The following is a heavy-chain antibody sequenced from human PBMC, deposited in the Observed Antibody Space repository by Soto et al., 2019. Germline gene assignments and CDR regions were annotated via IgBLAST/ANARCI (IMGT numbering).Heavy chain of an antibody. Sequence: QVQLVESGGGVVQPGRSLRLSCAASGFTFSSYGMHWVRQAPGKGLEWVAVIWYDGSNKYYADSVKGRFTISRDNSKNTLYLQMNSLRAEDTAVYYCARTYSGSPYYFDYWGQGTLVTVSS. J-gene: IGHJ4*02. CDR3: ARTYSGSPYYFDY. CDR2: IWYDGSNK. CDR1: GFTFSSYG. V-gene: IGHV3-33*01. D-gene: IGHD1-26*01.